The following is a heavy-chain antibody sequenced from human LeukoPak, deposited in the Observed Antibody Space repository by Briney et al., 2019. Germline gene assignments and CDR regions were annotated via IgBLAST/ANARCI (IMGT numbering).Heavy chain of an antibody. Sequence: GGSLRLSCTASGFSFSSYGMHWVRQAPGKGLEWVAVISYDGSNKYYADSVEGRFTISRDNSKNTLCLQMNSLRAEDTAAYYCAKDFFPKTTVYYFEYWGQGALVTVSS. J-gene: IGHJ4*02. CDR1: GFSFSSYG. V-gene: IGHV3-30*18. D-gene: IGHD4-17*01. CDR2: ISYDGSNK. CDR3: AKDFFPKTTVYYFEY.